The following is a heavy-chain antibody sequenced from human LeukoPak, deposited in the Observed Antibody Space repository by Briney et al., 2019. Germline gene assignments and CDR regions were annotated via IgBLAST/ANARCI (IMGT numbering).Heavy chain of an antibody. CDR2: IYYSGST. CDR3: ARDALLTTGVPFDY. D-gene: IGHD4/OR15-4a*01. CDR1: GGSISSSSYY. V-gene: IGHV4-39*07. J-gene: IGHJ4*02. Sequence: SETLSLTCTVSGGSISSSSYYWGWIRQPPGKGLEWIGSIYYSGSTYYNPSLKSRVTISVDTSKNQFSLKLSSVTAADTAVYYCARDALLTTGVPFDYWGQGTLVTVSS.